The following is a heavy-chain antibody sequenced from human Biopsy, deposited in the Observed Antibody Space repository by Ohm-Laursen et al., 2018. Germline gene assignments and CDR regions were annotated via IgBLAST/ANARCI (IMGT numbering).Heavy chain of an antibody. CDR3: ARDLLEWSLPS. CDR2: IYPNSGDT. V-gene: IGHV1-2*02. D-gene: IGHD3-3*01. Sequence: ASVKVSCKASGGPFNNHAFSWVRQAPGQGLEWMGSIYPNSGDTDFAQKFQGRVSMTRDTSVSTAYLELSSLRSDDTAIYYCARDLLEWSLPSWGQGTLVTVSS. J-gene: IGHJ4*02. CDR1: GGPFNNHA.